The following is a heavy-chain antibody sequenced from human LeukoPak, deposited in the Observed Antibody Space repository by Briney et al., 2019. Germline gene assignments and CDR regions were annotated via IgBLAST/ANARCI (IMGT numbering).Heavy chain of an antibody. CDR3: ARDRPSYSGSYYFDY. Sequence: GASVKVSCKASGYTFTTYDINWVRQATGQGLEWMGWMNPNSGNTGCAQKFQGRVTITRNTSISTAYMELSSLRSEDTAVYYCARDRPSYSGSYYFDYWGQGTLVTVSS. CDR1: GYTFTTYD. CDR2: MNPNSGNT. V-gene: IGHV1-8*03. D-gene: IGHD1-26*01. J-gene: IGHJ4*02.